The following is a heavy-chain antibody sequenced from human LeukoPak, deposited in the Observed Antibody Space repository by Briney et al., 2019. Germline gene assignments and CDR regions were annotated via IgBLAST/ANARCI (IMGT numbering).Heavy chain of an antibody. CDR2: ISSSLNM. CDR3: ARDAGIVAFDI. V-gene: IGHV3-21*01. J-gene: IGHJ3*02. CDR1: GFTFGGYT. Sequence: GGSLRLSCVASGFTFGGYTINWVRLAPGKGLEWVSSISSSLNMYFAESVKGRSTISRDSARNSVSLQLNSLRVEDTAVYYCARDAGIVAFDIWGRGTVVTVSS. D-gene: IGHD2-15*01.